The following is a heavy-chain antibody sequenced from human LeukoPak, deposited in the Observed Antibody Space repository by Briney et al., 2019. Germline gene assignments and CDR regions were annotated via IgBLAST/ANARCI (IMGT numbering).Heavy chain of an antibody. CDR2: INTKSGDT. V-gene: IGHV1-2*02. CDR1: GYTFIDYY. CDR3: ARDRRMTRSYYDSSGYYDY. Sequence: ASVKVSCKASGYTFIDYYIYWVRQAPGQGLEVMGWINTKSGDTKYVQKFQGRVTMTRDTSLTTAYMELSRLRSDDTAVYYCARDRRMTRSYYDSSGYYDYWGQGTLVTVSS. D-gene: IGHD3-22*01. J-gene: IGHJ4*02.